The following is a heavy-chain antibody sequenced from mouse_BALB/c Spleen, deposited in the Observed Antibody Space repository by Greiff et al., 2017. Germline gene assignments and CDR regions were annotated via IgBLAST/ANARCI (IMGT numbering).Heavy chain of an antibody. J-gene: IGHJ3*01. V-gene: IGHV5-4*02. CDR3: ARDPWFAY. Sequence: EVKVVESGGGLVKPGGSLKLSCAASGFTFSDYYMYWVRQTPEKRLEWVATISDGGSYTYYPDSVKGRFTISRDNAKNNLYLHMSSLKSEDTAMYYCARDPWFAYWGQGTLVTVSA. CDR2: ISDGGSYT. CDR1: GFTFSDYY.